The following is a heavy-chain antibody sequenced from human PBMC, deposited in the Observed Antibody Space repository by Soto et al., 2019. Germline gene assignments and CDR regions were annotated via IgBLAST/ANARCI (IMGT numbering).Heavy chain of an antibody. V-gene: IGHV4-34*01. CDR3: ARTGGMDV. Sequence: QVQLQQWGAGLLKPSETLSLTCAVYGGSFSGYYWSWLRQRPGKGPEWIGEINHSGSTKYNPSLENRVTISVDTPKNQFSRKLTSVSAADTAVYYCARTGGMDVWSQGATVTVSS. J-gene: IGHJ6*02. CDR1: GGSFSGYY. CDR2: INHSGST.